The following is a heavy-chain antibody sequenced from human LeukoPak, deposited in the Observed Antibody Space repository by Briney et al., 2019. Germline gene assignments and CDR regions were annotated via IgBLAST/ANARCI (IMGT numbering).Heavy chain of an antibody. D-gene: IGHD3-10*01. CDR3: ARARGGRAYSETDGYPVFDN. CDR2: ISNDLSTI. V-gene: IGHV3-48*04. J-gene: IGHJ4*02. CDR1: GFTFSDYR. Sequence: PGGSLRLSCAASGFTFSDYRMNWVRQAPGKGLEWISYISNDLSTIHYAASVKGRFTISRDNARNSLYLQMDSLRAEDTAVYFCARARGGRAYSETDGYPVFDNWGQGTLVTVSS.